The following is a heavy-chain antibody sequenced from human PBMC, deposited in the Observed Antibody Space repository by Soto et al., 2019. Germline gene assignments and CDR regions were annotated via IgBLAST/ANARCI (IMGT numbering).Heavy chain of an antibody. D-gene: IGHD3-10*01. V-gene: IGHV3-30*18. CDR2: MLYDGKSN. CDR3: AKNNEGYYDSGRYRGAFDY. Sequence: GGSLRLSCAAPGFIFTNYGMHWVLQAPGKGLEWVALMLYDGKSNFYADSVKGRFTISRDNSKNTLYLQMNSVRPEDTAVYYCAKNNEGYYDSGRYRGAFDYWGQGT. CDR1: GFIFTNYG. J-gene: IGHJ4*02.